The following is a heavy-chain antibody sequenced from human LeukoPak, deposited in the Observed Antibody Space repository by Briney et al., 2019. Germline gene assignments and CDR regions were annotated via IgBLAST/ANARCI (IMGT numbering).Heavy chain of an antibody. D-gene: IGHD6-19*01. CDR2: INPSIGST. J-gene: IGHJ6*03. V-gene: IGHV1-46*01. CDR3: ARDGQASGWYLGRSTKYYYYYMDV. Sequence: ASVKVSCKASRYTFTSCYIHWVRQAPGQGLEWMGIINPSIGSTIYSQKFQGRVTMTRDTSTSTAYMELSSLRSEDTAVYYCARDGQASGWYLGRSTKYYYYYMDVWGKGTTVTVSS. CDR1: RYTFTSCY.